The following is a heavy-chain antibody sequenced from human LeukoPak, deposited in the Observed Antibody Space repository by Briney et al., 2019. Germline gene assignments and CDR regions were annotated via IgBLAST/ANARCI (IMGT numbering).Heavy chain of an antibody. CDR1: AHSISSGYY. CDR3: ARDGQTTYGGAFDI. Sequence: SETLSLTCTVSAHSISSGYYWGWIRQPSGKGLEWIGSIYRSGSTYYNPSLKSRVTISVDTSQNQFSLKLSSVTAADTAVYYCARDGQTTYGGAFDIWGQGTMVTVSS. V-gene: IGHV4-38-2*02. CDR2: IYRSGST. J-gene: IGHJ3*02. D-gene: IGHD3-10*01.